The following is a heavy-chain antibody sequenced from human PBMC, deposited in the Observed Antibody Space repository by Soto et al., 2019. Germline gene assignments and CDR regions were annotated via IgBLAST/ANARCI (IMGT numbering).Heavy chain of an antibody. Sequence: QVQLVQSGAEVKKPGASVKVSCQTSGYNFSAYYFNWVRQAAGQGPEWMGWLNPRNGQTGYVQKFRGRVTMTRDTTIATVYLELSRLTSEDTAIYFYARETDTSMVDYWGQGTLFTVSS. CDR3: ARETDTSMVDY. CDR2: LNPRNGQT. CDR1: GYNFSAYY. J-gene: IGHJ4*02. V-gene: IGHV1-8*01. D-gene: IGHD5-18*01.